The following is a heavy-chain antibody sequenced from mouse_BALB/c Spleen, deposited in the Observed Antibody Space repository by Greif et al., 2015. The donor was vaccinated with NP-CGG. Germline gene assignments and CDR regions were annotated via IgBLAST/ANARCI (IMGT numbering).Heavy chain of an antibody. J-gene: IGHJ1*01. CDR2: ISNLAYSI. Sequence: EVKVVESGGGLVQPGGSRKLSCAASGFTFSDYGMAWVRQAPGKGPEWVAFISNLAYSIYYADTVTGRFTISRENAKNTPCLEMSSLRSEDTAMYYCARDYYGSSYWYFDVWGAGTTLTVSS. CDR1: GFTFSDYG. CDR3: ARDYYGSSYWYFDV. D-gene: IGHD1-1*01. V-gene: IGHV5-15*02.